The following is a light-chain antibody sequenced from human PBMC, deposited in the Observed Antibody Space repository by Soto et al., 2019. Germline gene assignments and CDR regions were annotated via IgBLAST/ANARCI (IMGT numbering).Light chain of an antibody. J-gene: IGLJ3*02. Sequence: QSVLTQPPSASGTPGQRVTLSCSGSSSNIGSHIVNWYQQLPGTAPKLLIYRNNQRPSGVPDRFSGSKSGTSASLAISGLQSEDEADYYCAAWDDSLNSVVFGGGTQLTVL. V-gene: IGLV1-44*01. CDR1: SSNIGSHI. CDR2: RNN. CDR3: AAWDDSLNSVV.